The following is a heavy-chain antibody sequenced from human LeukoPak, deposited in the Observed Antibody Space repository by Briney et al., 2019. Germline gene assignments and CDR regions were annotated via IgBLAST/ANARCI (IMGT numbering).Heavy chain of an antibody. CDR3: ARDRGYCTNGVCYGGYYYYGMDV. D-gene: IGHD2-8*01. J-gene: IGHJ6*02. CDR2: LYYSGST. CDR1: GGSISSYY. Sequence: SETLSLTCTVSGGSISSYYWSWIRQPPGKGLEWIGYLYYSGSTHYNPSLKSRVTISVDTSKNQFSLKLSSVTAADKAVYYCARDRGYCTNGVCYGGYYYYGMDVWGQGTTVTVSS. V-gene: IGHV4-59*01.